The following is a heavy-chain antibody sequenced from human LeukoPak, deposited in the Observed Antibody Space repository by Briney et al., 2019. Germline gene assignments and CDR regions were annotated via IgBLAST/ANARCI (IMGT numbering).Heavy chain of an antibody. CDR1: GYSFPTYW. Sequence: GESLRISCKGSGYSFPTYWISWVRQMPGKGLEWMGIIYPGDSDTRYSPSFQGQVTISADKSISTAYLQWSSLKASDTAMYYCARYYYDRVDAFDIWGQGTMVTVSS. CDR3: ARYYYDRVDAFDI. CDR2: IYPGDSDT. D-gene: IGHD3-22*01. J-gene: IGHJ3*02. V-gene: IGHV5-51*01.